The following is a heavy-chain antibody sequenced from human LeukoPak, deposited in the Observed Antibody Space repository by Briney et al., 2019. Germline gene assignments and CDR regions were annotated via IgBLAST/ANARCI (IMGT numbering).Heavy chain of an antibody. V-gene: IGHV3-30*02. CDR3: ARGGARQEAGLSY. D-gene: IGHD1-26*01. J-gene: IGHJ4*02. CDR2: IRYDGSNK. CDR1: GFTFSSYG. Sequence: GGSLRLSCAASGFTFSSYGMHWVRQAPGKGLEWVAFIRYDGSNKYYADSVKGRFTISRDNSKNSLYLQMNSLRAEDTAVYCCARGGARQEAGLSYWGQGTLVTVSS.